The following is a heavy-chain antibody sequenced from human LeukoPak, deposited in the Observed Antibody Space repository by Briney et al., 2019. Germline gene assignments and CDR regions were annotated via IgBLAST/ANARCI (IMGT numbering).Heavy chain of an antibody. V-gene: IGHV4-31*03. CDR3: AREVYGEYAFDI. CDR1: GGSISSGGYY. J-gene: IGHJ3*02. D-gene: IGHD4-17*01. CDR2: IYYSGST. Sequence: SETLSLTCTVSGGSISSGGYYWSGIRQHPGKGLEWIGYIYYSGSTYYNPSLKSRVTISVDTSKNQFSLKLSSVTAADTAVYYCAREVYGEYAFDIWGQGTMVTVSS.